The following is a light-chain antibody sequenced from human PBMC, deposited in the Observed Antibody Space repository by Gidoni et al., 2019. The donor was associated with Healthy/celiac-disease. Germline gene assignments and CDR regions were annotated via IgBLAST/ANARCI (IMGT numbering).Light chain of an antibody. Sequence: EIVLTQSPGTLSLSPGERATLSCRASQSVSSNHLAWYQQKPGQAPRLLIYGASSRATGLPDRFSGSGSGTDFTLTISRLEPEDLAVYYCQQYGSSPRTFGQGTKVEIQ. CDR2: GAS. CDR1: QSVSSNH. V-gene: IGKV3-20*01. J-gene: IGKJ1*01. CDR3: QQYGSSPRT.